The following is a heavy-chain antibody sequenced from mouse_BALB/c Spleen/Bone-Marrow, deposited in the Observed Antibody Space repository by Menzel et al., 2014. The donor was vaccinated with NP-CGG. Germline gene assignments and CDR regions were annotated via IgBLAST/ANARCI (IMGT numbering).Heavy chain of an antibody. Sequence: LEESGGRLVTPGTPLTLTCTVSGFSLSTYAISWVRQAPGKGLEWIGKIYSGKTYYASWAKGRFTISKTSTTVDLKITSPTTEDTATYFCATIHVYNNIDNLWGQGTLVTVS. CDR3: ATIHVYNNIDNL. CDR2: IYSGKT. D-gene: IGHD1-3*01. J-gene: IGHJ3*02. V-gene: IGHV5-6-5*01. CDR1: GFSLSTYA.